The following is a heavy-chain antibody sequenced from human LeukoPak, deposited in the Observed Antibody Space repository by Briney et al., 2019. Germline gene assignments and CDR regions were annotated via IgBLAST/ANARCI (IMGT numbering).Heavy chain of an antibody. CDR3: ARVQRFSSSWYMDYYYYYMDV. Sequence: PGGSLRLSCAASGFTFSSYWMSWVRQAPGKGLEWVANIKQDGSEKYYVDSVKGRFTISRDNAKNSLYLQMNSLRAEDTAVYYCARVQRFSSSWYMDYYYYYMDVWGKGTTVTVSS. V-gene: IGHV3-7*01. CDR2: IKQDGSEK. D-gene: IGHD6-13*01. CDR1: GFTFSSYW. J-gene: IGHJ6*03.